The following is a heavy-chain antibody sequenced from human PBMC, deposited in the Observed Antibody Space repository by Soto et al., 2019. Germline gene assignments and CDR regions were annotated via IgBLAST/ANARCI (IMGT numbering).Heavy chain of an antibody. CDR3: ARDMVGYDFWSGYYSSYYYGMDV. V-gene: IGHV4-59*13. CDR1: GGSISSYY. J-gene: IGHJ6*02. D-gene: IGHD3-3*01. CDR2: IYYSGST. Sequence: TETLSLTCTVSGGSISSYYWSWIRQPPGKGLEWIGYIYYSGSTNYNPSLKSRVTISVDTSKNQFSLKLSSVTAADTAVYYCARDMVGYDFWSGYYSSYYYGMDVWGQGTTVTVSS.